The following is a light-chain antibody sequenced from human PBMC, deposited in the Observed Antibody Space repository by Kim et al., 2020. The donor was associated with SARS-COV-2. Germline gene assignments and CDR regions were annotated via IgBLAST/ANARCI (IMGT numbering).Light chain of an antibody. CDR1: SGSIASNY. CDR2: EVN. V-gene: IGLV6-57*02. CDR3: QSYDSSNHWV. J-gene: IGLJ3*02. Sequence: NFMLTQPHSVSDYPGKTVTISCTGSSGSIASNYVQWYQQRPGSAPTTVIYEVNQRPSGVPDRFSGSIDSSSNSASLTISGLKTEDEADYYCQSYDSSNHWVFGGGTKLTVL.